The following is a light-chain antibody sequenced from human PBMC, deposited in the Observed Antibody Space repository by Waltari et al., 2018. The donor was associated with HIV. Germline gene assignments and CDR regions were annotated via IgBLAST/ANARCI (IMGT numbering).Light chain of an antibody. CDR1: SAGYD. CDR3: QSYDSSLSSSV. Sequence: QSDLTQPPSVSGAPGQRVTISCSGVSAGYDVHWYQQLPGTPPKLLIYGNSNRPSGVPDRCSGSKSGPLASLAITGLQAEDEADYYCQSYDSSLSSSVFGGGTRLTVL. V-gene: IGLV1-40*01. J-gene: IGLJ2*01. CDR2: GNS.